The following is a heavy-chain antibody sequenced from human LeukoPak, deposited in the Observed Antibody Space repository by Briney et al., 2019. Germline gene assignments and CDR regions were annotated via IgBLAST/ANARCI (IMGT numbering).Heavy chain of an antibody. CDR1: GYTFTGAY. D-gene: IGHD3-9*01. CDR2: VNPSSGET. J-gene: IGHJ4*02. CDR3: ARVLVNSGYDY. V-gene: IGHV1-2*02. Sequence: ASVKVSFKPSGYTFTGAYVHWVRQAPGQGLEWMGWVNPSSGETKFAHKFQGRVTITSATPIGPVYMDLGGLRSDDTAVYYCARVLVNSGYDYWGQGTLVTVSS.